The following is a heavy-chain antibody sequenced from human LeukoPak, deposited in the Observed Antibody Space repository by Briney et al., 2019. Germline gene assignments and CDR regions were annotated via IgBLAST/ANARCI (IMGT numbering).Heavy chain of an antibody. J-gene: IGHJ3*02. Sequence: ASLKVSCKASGYPFTIFDINWVRQAPGQGLEWMGWISAYDGDTNYAHKFQGRVTMTTDTSTRTASMELRSLRSDDTAVYYCARIRDGAFDIWGQGTMVTVSS. CDR3: ARIRDGAFDI. CDR2: ISAYDGDT. D-gene: IGHD3-3*02. V-gene: IGHV1-18*01. CDR1: GYPFTIFD.